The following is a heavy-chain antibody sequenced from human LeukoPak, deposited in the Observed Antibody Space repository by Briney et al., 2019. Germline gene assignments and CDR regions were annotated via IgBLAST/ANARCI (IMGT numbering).Heavy chain of an antibody. J-gene: IGHJ4*02. CDR3: GRTGDLSDY. Sequence: GGSLRLSCVTSKFPFSSYWMSWVRQAPGKGLEWVANIKEDGGERFYVDSVKGRFSISRDNAKNSLYLQMNSLRAEDTPVYYCGRTGDLSDYWGQGTLVTVSS. V-gene: IGHV3-7*01. CDR1: KFPFSSYW. D-gene: IGHD7-27*01. CDR2: IKEDGGER.